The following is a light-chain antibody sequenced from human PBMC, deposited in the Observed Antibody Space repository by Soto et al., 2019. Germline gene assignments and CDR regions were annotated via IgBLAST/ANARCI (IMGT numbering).Light chain of an antibody. CDR2: DVS. V-gene: IGLV2-14*01. J-gene: IGLJ1*01. CDR3: DSYTSSSSYV. CDR1: SSDVGGYKY. Sequence: QSALTQPASVSGSPGQSITISCTGTSSDVGGYKYVSWYQQHPGKAPKLMIYDVSNRPSGVSDRFSGSQSGNTASLTISGLQSEDEADYYCDSYTSSSSYVFGTGTKLTVL.